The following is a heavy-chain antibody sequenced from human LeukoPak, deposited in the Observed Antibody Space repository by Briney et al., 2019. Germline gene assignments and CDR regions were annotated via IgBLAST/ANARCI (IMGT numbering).Heavy chain of an antibody. V-gene: IGHV3-30*18. D-gene: IGHD3-22*01. Sequence: GGSLRLSCAASGFTFSSYGMHWVRQAPGKGLEWVAVISYDGSNKYYADSVKGRFTISRDNSKNTLYLQMNSLRAEDTAVYYCAKDLFPFNYYDSSGPFDYWGQGTLVTVSS. J-gene: IGHJ4*02. CDR3: AKDLFPFNYYDSSGPFDY. CDR2: ISYDGSNK. CDR1: GFTFSSYG.